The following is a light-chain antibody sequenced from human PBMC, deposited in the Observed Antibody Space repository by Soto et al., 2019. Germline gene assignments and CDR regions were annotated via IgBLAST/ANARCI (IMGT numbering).Light chain of an antibody. V-gene: IGLV2-11*01. CDR1: SSDVGGYNY. CDR3: CSYAGGYTFV. J-gene: IGLJ1*01. CDR2: DVI. Sequence: QSALTQPRSVSGSPGQSVTLSCTGTSSDVGGYNYVSWYQQHPGKAPKLMIYDVITRPSGVPDRFSGSKSGNTASLTISGLQAEDEADYYCCSYAGGYTFVFGTGTKVTVL.